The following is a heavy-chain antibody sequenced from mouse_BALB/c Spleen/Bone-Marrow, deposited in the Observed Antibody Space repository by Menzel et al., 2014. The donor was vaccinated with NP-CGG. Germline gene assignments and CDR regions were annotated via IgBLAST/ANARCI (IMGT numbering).Heavy chain of an antibody. D-gene: IGHD2-3*01. CDR1: GFTFSDFY. CDR2: SRNKANDYTT. CDR3: ARDPRWLLAMDN. Sequence: EVNVVDSGGGLVQPGGSLRLSCATSGFTFSDFYMEWVRQPPGKRLEWIAASRNKANDYTTEYSASVKGRFIVSRDTSQSILYLQMNALRAEDTAIYYCARDPRWLLAMDNWGQGTSVTVSS. J-gene: IGHJ4*01. V-gene: IGHV7-1*02.